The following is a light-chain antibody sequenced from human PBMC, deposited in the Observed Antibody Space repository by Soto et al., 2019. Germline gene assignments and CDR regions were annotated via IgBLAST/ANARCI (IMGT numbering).Light chain of an antibody. CDR1: QGISSW. J-gene: IGKJ4*01. V-gene: IGKV1-12*01. CDR3: QKTTSFPLT. Sequence: DIQMTQSPSLVSASVGDRVTITCRASQGISSWLAWYQHKPGSAPKLLIHAASSLEIGVPSRFSGSGSGTDFTLTISRLQPEEFATYYCQKTTSFPLTFGGGTKVEIK. CDR2: AAS.